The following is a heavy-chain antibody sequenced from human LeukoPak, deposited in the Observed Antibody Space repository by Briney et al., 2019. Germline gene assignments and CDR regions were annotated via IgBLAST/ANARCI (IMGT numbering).Heavy chain of an antibody. CDR1: GGTFSGYY. Sequence: PSETLSLTCAVYGGTFSGYYWTWIRQPPGKGLEWIGEINHSGSANYNPSLKSRVTMSVDTSKNQFSLRLNSVTAAGTAVYYCARGTYTRDGPYYWGQGALVTVSS. J-gene: IGHJ4*02. CDR2: INHSGSA. V-gene: IGHV4-34*01. D-gene: IGHD2-2*02. CDR3: ARGTYTRDGPYY.